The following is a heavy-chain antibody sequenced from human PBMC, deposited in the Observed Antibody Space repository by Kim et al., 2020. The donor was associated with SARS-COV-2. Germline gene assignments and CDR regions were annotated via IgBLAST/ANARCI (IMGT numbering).Heavy chain of an antibody. Sequence: SETLSLTCTASGGSINSYSWSWIRQPPGKGLEWIGYTYYSGSTNYNPSLKSRVTISVDTSKNQFSLKLSSVTAADTAVYYCARDRIGYCSSTSCSRHFDDWGQGTLVTVSS. CDR3: ARDRIGYCSSTSCSRHFDD. D-gene: IGHD2-2*01. CDR2: TYYSGST. CDR1: GGSINSYS. V-gene: IGHV4-59*01. J-gene: IGHJ4*02.